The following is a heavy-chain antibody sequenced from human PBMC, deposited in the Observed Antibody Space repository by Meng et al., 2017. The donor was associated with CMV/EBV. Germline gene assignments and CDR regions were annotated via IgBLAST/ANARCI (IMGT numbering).Heavy chain of an antibody. V-gene: IGHV3-23*01. D-gene: IGHD3-3*01. CDR1: GFTFSSYA. CDR3: AKRERFLEWLLYDY. J-gene: IGHJ4*02. Sequence: GESLKISCAASGFTFSSYAMSWVRQAPGKGLEWVSAISGSGGSTYYADSVKGRFTISRDNSKNTLYLQMNSLRAEDTAVYYCAKRERFLEWLLYDYWAQGTLVTVSS. CDR2: ISGSGGST.